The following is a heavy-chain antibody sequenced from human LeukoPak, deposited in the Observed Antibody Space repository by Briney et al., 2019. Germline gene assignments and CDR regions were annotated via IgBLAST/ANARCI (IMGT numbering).Heavy chain of an antibody. Sequence: PGGSLRLSCAASGFTFSSYWMHWVRQAPGKGLVWVSRINTDGSSTSYADSVKGRFTISRDNAKNTLYLQMNSLRAEDTAVYYCARYDGGSGPFDYWGQGTLVTVSS. J-gene: IGHJ4*02. CDR2: INTDGSST. CDR3: ARYDGGSGPFDY. V-gene: IGHV3-74*01. D-gene: IGHD3-10*01. CDR1: GFTFSSYW.